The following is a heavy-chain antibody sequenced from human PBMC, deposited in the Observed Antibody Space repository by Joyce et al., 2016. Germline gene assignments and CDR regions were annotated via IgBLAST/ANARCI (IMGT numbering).Heavy chain of an antibody. D-gene: IGHD5-18*01. J-gene: IGHJ4*02. Sequence: EVHLVESGGVVVQSGGSLRLSCEASGFTFAESTMHWVGQVRGKGCEWVGVINPDGDGAYGAESVMGRFTISRDNRKNSLVLQMNNLRSQDTAFDFCAKDIGRGIQFSLVLDHWGQGTLVTVST. V-gene: IGHV3-43*01. CDR2: INPDGDGA. CDR1: GFTFAEST. CDR3: AKDIGRGIQFSLVLDH.